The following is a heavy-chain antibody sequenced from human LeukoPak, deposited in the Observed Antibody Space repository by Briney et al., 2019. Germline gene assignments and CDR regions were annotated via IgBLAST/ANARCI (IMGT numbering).Heavy chain of an antibody. V-gene: IGHV3-23*01. Sequence: PGGSLRLSCAASGFTFSTYAMSWVRQAPGKGLEWVSGISGSGGSTYYADSVKGRFTISRDNSKNTLYLQMNSLRAEDTAVYYCAKIYDFWSGTSPEPIDHWGQGTLVTVSS. J-gene: IGHJ4*02. CDR3: AKIYDFWSGTSPEPIDH. CDR1: GFTFSTYA. D-gene: IGHD3-3*01. CDR2: ISGSGGST.